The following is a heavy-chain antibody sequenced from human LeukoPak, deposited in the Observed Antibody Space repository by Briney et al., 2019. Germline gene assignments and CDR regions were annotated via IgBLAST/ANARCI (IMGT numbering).Heavy chain of an antibody. CDR2: INWNGGST. Sequence: GGSMRLSCAASGFTFDDYGMSWVRQAPGKGLEWVSGINWNGGSTGYADSVKGRFTISRDNAKNSLYLQMNSLRAEYTALYYCARGGYNWNYEDYWGQGTLVTVSS. CDR3: ARGGYNWNYEDY. D-gene: IGHD1-7*01. V-gene: IGHV3-20*04. CDR1: GFTFDDYG. J-gene: IGHJ4*02.